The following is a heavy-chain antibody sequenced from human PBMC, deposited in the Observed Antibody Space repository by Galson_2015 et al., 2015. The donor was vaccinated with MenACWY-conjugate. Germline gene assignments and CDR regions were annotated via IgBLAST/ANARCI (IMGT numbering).Heavy chain of an antibody. Sequence: ETLSLTCTVSGGSISSSTYYWAWIRQPPGRGLEWIGTIYYSGSTYYNPSVTGRVTISADTSHKQFSLNLSSVTAADTAVYYCATHLKGSGYYLLWGQGTQVTVSS. V-gene: IGHV4-39*01. CDR3: ATHLKGSGYYLL. J-gene: IGHJ4*02. CDR1: GGSISSSTYY. CDR2: IYYSGST. D-gene: IGHD5-12*01.